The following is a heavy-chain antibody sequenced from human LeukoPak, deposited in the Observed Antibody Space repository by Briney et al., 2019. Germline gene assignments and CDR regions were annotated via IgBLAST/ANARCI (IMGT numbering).Heavy chain of an antibody. CDR3: ARDFRWNGYFQH. Sequence: GGSLRLSCAASGFTFSSYSMNLVRQAPGKGLEWVSYISSSSCTIYYADSVKGRFTIFKDNAKNSLYLQMNSLRAEDTAVYYCARDFRWNGYFQHWGQGTLVTVSS. V-gene: IGHV3-48*01. CDR1: GFTFSSYS. D-gene: IGHD1-1*01. CDR2: ISSSSCTI. J-gene: IGHJ1*01.